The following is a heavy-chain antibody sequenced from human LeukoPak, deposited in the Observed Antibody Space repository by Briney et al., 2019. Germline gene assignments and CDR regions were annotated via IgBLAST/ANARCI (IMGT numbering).Heavy chain of an antibody. CDR2: IWYDGSNK. D-gene: IGHD3-22*01. J-gene: IGHJ4*02. CDR1: GFTFSSYA. Sequence: PGGSLRLSCAASGFTFSSYAMHWVRQAPGKGLEWVAVIWYDGSNKYYADSVKGRFTISRDNSKNTLYLQMTSLRAEDAAVYYCARAAYDSSGYLTLWGQGTLVTVSS. V-gene: IGHV3-33*08. CDR3: ARAAYDSSGYLTL.